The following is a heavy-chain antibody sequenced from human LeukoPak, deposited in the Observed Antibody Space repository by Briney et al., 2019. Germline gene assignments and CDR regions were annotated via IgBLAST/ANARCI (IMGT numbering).Heavy chain of an antibody. D-gene: IGHD3-22*01. CDR2: IYYSGST. CDR3: ARQSKDSSGYYYDRPLDY. V-gene: IGHV4-59*08. J-gene: IGHJ4*02. CDR1: GGSISSYY. Sequence: SETLSLTCTVSGGSISSYYWNWIRQPPGKRLEWIGYIYYSGSTNYNPSLKSRVTISVDTSKNQFSLKLSSVTAADTAVYYCARQSKDSSGYYYDRPLDYWGQGTLVTVSS.